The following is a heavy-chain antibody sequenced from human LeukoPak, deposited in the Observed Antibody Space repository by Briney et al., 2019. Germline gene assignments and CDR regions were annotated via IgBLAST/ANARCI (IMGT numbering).Heavy chain of an antibody. J-gene: IGHJ4*02. D-gene: IGHD3-16*01. V-gene: IGHV3-7*01. CDR2: IKKDGNEI. Sequence: AGGSLRLSCAASGFTFSDYWMSWIRQAPGKGLEWVANIKKDGNEIYYLDSVKGRFTISRDNAKNSLYLQMNSLRAEDTAMYFCVRGGYYFDYWGQGTLVTVSS. CDR3: VRGGYYFDY. CDR1: GFTFSDYW.